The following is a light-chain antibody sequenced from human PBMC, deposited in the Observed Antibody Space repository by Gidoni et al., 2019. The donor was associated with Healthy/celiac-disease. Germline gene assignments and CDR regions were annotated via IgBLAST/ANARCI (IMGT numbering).Light chain of an antibody. Sequence: QSALTQPASESGSPGQSITISCTGTSSDVGSYNLVSWYQQHPGKAPKLMIYEGTKRPSGVSNRFSGSKSGNTASLTISGLQAEDEADYYCCSYAGSSTFRVLFGGGTKLTVL. J-gene: IGLJ2*01. V-gene: IGLV2-23*03. CDR3: CSYAGSSTFRVL. CDR1: SSDVGSYNL. CDR2: EGT.